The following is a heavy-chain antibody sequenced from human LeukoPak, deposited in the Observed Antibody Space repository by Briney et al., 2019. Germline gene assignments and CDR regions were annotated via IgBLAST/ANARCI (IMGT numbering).Heavy chain of an antibody. CDR1: GSTFTSYW. CDR2: IYPGDSDA. D-gene: IGHD1-26*01. CDR3: ARQDAPSGTYFDYFDF. V-gene: IGHV5-51*01. J-gene: IGHJ4*02. Sequence: PGGSLQISCQGSGSTFTSYWIGWVRPLPGKGLAWMGIIYPGDSDARYSPSFQGQVTISADKSISTAYLQWSSLKASDTAMYYCARQDAPSGTYFDYFDFWGQGTRVSVSS.